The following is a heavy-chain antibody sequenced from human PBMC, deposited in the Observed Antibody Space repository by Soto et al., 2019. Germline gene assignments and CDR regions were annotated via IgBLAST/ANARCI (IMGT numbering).Heavy chain of an antibody. CDR1: GYSFTSYG. D-gene: IGHD2-8*01. CDR3: AGDRKYSKSCANDCGHYFDY. V-gene: IGHV1-18*04. Sequence: QVNLVQFGGEVKKPGASVKVACEASGYSFTSYGISWVRHAPGQGLAWMGWLSAYNGDTEYEQKFQVRVTVATDTATTTAYMELTSLRSDDTAVYFCAGDRKYSKSCANDCGHYFDYWGQGTLVTVSS. CDR2: LSAYNGDT. J-gene: IGHJ4*02.